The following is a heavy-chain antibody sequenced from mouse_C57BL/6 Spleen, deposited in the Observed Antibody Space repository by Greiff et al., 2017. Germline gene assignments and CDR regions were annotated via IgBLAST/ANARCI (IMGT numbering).Heavy chain of an antibody. V-gene: IGHV1-64*01. Sequence: QVQLQQPGAELVKPGASVKLSCKASGYTFTSYWMHWVKQRPGQGLEWIGMIHPNSGSTNYNEKFKSKATLTVDKSSSTAYMQLSRLTSEDSAVYYCAPLYYYGSSSAWFAYWGQGTLVTVSA. D-gene: IGHD1-1*01. CDR1: GYTFTSYW. J-gene: IGHJ3*01. CDR2: IHPNSGST. CDR3: APLYYYGSSSAWFAY.